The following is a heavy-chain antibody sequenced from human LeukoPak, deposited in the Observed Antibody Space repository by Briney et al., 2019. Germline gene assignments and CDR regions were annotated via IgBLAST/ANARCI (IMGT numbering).Heavy chain of an antibody. Sequence: PGGSLRLSCAASGFTFSSYGMHWVRQAPGKGLEWVAFIRYDGSNKYYADSVKGRFTISRDNSKNTLYLQMNSLRAEDTAVYYCAKDGSYDFWSGYSPEGNYYYYMDVWGKGTTVTVSS. CDR2: IRYDGSNK. V-gene: IGHV3-30*02. J-gene: IGHJ6*03. CDR1: GFTFSSYG. D-gene: IGHD3-3*01. CDR3: AKDGSYDFWSGYSPEGNYYYYMDV.